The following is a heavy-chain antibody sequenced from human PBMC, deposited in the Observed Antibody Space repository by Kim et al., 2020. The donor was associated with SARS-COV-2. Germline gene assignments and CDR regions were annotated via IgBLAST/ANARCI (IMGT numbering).Heavy chain of an antibody. D-gene: IGHD6-13*01. Sequence: SETLSLTCTVSGGSISSYYWSWIRQPPGKGLEWIGYIYYSGSTNYNPSLKSRVTISVDTSKNQFSLKLSSVTAADTAVYYCARPSSSWYRDAFDIWGQGT. CDR1: GGSISSYY. CDR2: IYYSGST. V-gene: IGHV4-59*01. J-gene: IGHJ3*02. CDR3: ARPSSSWYRDAFDI.